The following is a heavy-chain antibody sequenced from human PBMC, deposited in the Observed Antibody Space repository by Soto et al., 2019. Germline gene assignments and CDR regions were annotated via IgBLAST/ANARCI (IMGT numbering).Heavy chain of an antibody. Sequence: SGPTLVNPTQTLTLTCTFSGFSLSTSGVGVGWIRQPPGKALEWLALIYWDDDKRYSPSLKSRLTITKDTSKNQVVLTMTNMDPVDTATYYCAHSPRFMFTFGGVIVIPSGFDPWGRGTLVPVSS. CDR1: GFSLSTSGVG. D-gene: IGHD3-16*02. CDR2: IYWDDDK. J-gene: IGHJ5*02. V-gene: IGHV2-5*02. CDR3: AHSPRFMFTFGGVIVIPSGFDP.